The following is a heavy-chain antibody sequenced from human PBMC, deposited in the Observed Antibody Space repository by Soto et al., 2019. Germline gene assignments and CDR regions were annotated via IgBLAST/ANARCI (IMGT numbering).Heavy chain of an antibody. CDR3: AKDWRFRYFGWYFDL. V-gene: IGHV3-30*18. D-gene: IGHD3-9*01. CDR2: MSYDGNNK. CDR1: GFTFSSYG. J-gene: IGHJ2*01. Sequence: ESGGGVVQPGKSLRLSCAASGFTFSSYGMHWVRQAPGKGLEWVAVMSYDGNNKYYADSVKGRFTISRDNSKNTLYLQMNSLRSEDTAVYYCAKDWRFRYFGWYFDLWGRGTQVTVSS.